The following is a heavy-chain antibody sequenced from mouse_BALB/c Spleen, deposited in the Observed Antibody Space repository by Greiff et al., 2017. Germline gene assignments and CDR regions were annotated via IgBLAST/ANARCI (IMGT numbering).Heavy chain of an antibody. J-gene: IGHJ2*01. D-gene: IGHD2-3*01. CDR2: ISSGGSYT. CDR1: GFTFSSYT. CDR3: TREYDGYTFDY. V-gene: IGHV5-6-4*01. Sequence: EVQGVESGGGLVKPGGSLKLSCAASGFTFSSYTMSWVRQTPEKRLEWVATISSGGSYTYYPDSVKGRFTISRDNAKNTLYLQMSSLKSEDTAMYYCTREYDGYTFDYWGQGTTLTVSS.